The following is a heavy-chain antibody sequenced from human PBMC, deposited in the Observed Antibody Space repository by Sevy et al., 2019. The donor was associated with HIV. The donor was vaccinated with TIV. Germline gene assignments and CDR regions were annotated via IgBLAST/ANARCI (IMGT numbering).Heavy chain of an antibody. CDR3: ARDRDIVVVVAALPYYYYYGMDV. Sequence: GGSLRLSCAASGFTFSSYWMHWVRQAPGKGLVWVSRINSDGSSTSYADSMKGRFTISRDNAKNTLYLQMNSLRAEDTAVYYCARDRDIVVVVAALPYYYYYGMDVWGQGTTVTVSS. V-gene: IGHV3-74*01. CDR1: GFTFSSYW. J-gene: IGHJ6*02. CDR2: INSDGSST. D-gene: IGHD2-15*01.